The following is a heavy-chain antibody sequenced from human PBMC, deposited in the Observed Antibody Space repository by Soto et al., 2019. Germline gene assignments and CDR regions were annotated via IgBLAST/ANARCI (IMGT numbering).Heavy chain of an antibody. CDR1: GFTFSTYW. Sequence: LVESGGGLVQPGGSLRLSCTASGFTFSTYWMHWVRQVPGKGLVWDSRIKGDETRRNYADSVEGRFTISRDNAKNTVYLQMNSLRDEDTAVYYCARGGLYRFYMDVWGKGTTVTVSS. J-gene: IGHJ6*03. CDR3: ARGGLYRFYMDV. CDR2: IKGDETRR. V-gene: IGHV3-74*01.